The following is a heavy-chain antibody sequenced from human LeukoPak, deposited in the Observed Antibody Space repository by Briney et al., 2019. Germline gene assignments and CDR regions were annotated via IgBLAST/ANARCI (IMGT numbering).Heavy chain of an antibody. J-gene: IGHJ4*02. CDR2: INAGNGNT. V-gene: IGHV1-3*01. D-gene: IGHD1-26*01. Sequence: ASVKVSCKASGYTFTSYALHWVRQAPGQRLEWMGWINAGNGNTKYSQKFQGRVTITRDTSASTAYMELSSLRSEDTAVYYCARDHPRIVGAELDYRGQGTLVTVSS. CDR1: GYTFTSYA. CDR3: ARDHPRIVGAELDY.